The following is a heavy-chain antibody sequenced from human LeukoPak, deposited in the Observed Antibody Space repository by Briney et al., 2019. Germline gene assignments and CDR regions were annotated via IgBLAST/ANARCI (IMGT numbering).Heavy chain of an antibody. D-gene: IGHD1-26*01. J-gene: IGHJ4*02. CDR3: ARVSGSYQAYYFDY. CDR1: GFTFSSYV. CDR2: IWYDGSNK. Sequence: GGSLRLSCAASGFTFSSYVMHWVRQAPGKGLEWVAVIWYDGSNKYYADSVKGRFTISRDNSKKTLYLQMNSLRAEDTAVYYCARVSGSYQAYYFDYWGQGTLVTVSS. V-gene: IGHV3-33*01.